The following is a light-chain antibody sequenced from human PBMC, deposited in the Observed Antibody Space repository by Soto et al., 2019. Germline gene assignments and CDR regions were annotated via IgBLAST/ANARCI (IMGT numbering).Light chain of an antibody. Sequence: IVMTQSPATLSVSPGERATLSCRASQSVSSYLAWYQQKPGQAPRLLFYGASARATGVPARFSGSGSGTEFTLTISSLQSEDFAVYYCQQYNNWPRTFGQGTKLEIK. CDR1: QSVSSY. V-gene: IGKV3-15*01. J-gene: IGKJ2*01. CDR3: QQYNNWPRT. CDR2: GAS.